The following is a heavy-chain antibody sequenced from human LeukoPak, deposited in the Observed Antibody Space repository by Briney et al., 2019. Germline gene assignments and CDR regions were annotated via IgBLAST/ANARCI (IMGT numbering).Heavy chain of an antibody. CDR3: ARDRGCSGGSCYYDY. CDR2: FFYSGST. J-gene: IGHJ4*02. V-gene: IGHV4-39*02. Sequence: SETLSLTCIVSGGSISSSSYYWGWIRQPPGKGLEWIGSFFYSGSTYYNPSLKSRVTISVDTSKNQFSLKLSSVTAADTAVYYCARDRGCSGGSCYYDYWGQGTLVTVSS. CDR1: GGSISSSSYY. D-gene: IGHD2-15*01.